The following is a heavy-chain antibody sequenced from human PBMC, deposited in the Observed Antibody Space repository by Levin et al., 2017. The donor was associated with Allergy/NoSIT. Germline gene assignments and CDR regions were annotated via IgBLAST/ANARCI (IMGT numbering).Heavy chain of an antibody. Sequence: GGSLSLSCAASGFTFSSYAMSWVRQAPGKGLEWVSTISGGGDRTYYADSVKGRFTISRDNSKNTLCLQMNSLTAEDTAVYSCAKDRAGYCGGASCYLNWFDPWGQGTLVTVSS. CDR2: ISGGGDRT. CDR3: AKDRAGYCGGASCYLNWFDP. D-gene: IGHD2-15*01. V-gene: IGHV3-23*01. J-gene: IGHJ5*02. CDR1: GFTFSSYA.